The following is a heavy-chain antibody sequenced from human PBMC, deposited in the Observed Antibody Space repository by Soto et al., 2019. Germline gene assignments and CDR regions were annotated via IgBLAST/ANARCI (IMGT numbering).Heavy chain of an antibody. Sequence: HPGGSLRLSCAASGFTFSSYSMNWVRQAPGKGLEWVSYISSSSSTIYYADSVKGRFTISRDNAKNSLYLQMNSLRAEDTAVYYCARDTGGGNTILTVAVDYWGQGTLVTLAS. CDR3: ARDTGGGNTILTVAVDY. CDR1: GFTFSSYS. D-gene: IGHD3-16*01. V-gene: IGHV3-48*01. J-gene: IGHJ4*02. CDR2: ISSSSSTI.